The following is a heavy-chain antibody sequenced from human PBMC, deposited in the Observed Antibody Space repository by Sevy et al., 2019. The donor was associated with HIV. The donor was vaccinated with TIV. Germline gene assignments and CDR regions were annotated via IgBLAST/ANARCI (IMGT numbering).Heavy chain of an antibody. Sequence: SLRLSFCTFGFTFEGFSLFLVRQTPGEGLEVGPGNTLSSNCLGVADSVKGRFTISRDNAKNSLYLQMNSLRVEDTAFYYCVKGTMVAAMDLYDPLDIWGQGTMVTVSS. CDR1: GFTFEGFS. CDR3: VKGTMVAAMDLYDPLDI. CDR2: NTLSSNCL. J-gene: IGHJ3*02. V-gene: IGHV3-9*01. D-gene: IGHD5-18*01.